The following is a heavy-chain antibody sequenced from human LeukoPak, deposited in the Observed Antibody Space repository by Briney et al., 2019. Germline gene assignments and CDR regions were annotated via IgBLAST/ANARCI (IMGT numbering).Heavy chain of an antibody. Sequence: GGSLRLSCAASGFTFSSYAMHWVRQAPGKGLEWVAVISHDGSNKYYADSVKGRFTISRDNSKNTLYLQMNSLRAEDTAVYYCAREYAAAGYFDYWGQGTLVTVSS. D-gene: IGHD6-13*01. CDR1: GFTFSSYA. J-gene: IGHJ4*02. V-gene: IGHV3-30*04. CDR2: ISHDGSNK. CDR3: AREYAAAGYFDY.